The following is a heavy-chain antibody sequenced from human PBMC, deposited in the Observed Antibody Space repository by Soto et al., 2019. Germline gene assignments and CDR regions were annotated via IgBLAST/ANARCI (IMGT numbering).Heavy chain of an antibody. D-gene: IGHD5-12*01. CDR1: GDSSNNYY. V-gene: IGHV4-59*01. J-gene: IGHJ4*02. CDR3: AGGGGWLPEN. CDR2: IHDGGAT. Sequence: QVQLQEAGPGLVKPSEALSLTCTVSGDSSNNYYWSWIRQPPGKGLEWIANIHDGGATTYNPSLGGRVTISVDTPKKQFSLKLNSMTAADTAVYYCAGGGGWLPENWGQGTLVSVSS.